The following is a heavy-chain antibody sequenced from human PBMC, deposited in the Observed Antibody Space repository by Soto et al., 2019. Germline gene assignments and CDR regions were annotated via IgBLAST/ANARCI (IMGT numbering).Heavy chain of an antibody. CDR2: IYHSGST. J-gene: IGHJ6*02. D-gene: IGHD2-15*01. Sequence: QVQLQESGPGLVKPSGTLSLTCAVSGGSISSSNWWSWVRQPPGKGLEWIGEIYHSGSTNYNPSLKSRVTISVDKSKNQFSLKLSSVTAADTAVYYCARARVVVVAAEDYYYGMDVWGQGTTVTVSS. CDR3: ARARVVVVAAEDYYYGMDV. CDR1: GGSISSSNW. V-gene: IGHV4-4*02.